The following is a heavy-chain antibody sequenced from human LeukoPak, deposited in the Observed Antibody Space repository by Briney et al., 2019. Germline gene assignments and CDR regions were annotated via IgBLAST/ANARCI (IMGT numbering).Heavy chain of an antibody. CDR3: AVITGTAFDY. CDR2: IYYSGST. V-gene: IGHV4-39*01. J-gene: IGHJ4*02. Sequence: PSETLSLTCTVSGGSFSSRTYYWGWIRQPPGKGLDWIGIIYYSGSTYYNPSLKSRVTISVDTSKNQFSLKLSSVTAADTAVYYCAVITGTAFDYWGQGTLVTVSS. D-gene: IGHD1-7*01. CDR1: GGSFSSRTYY.